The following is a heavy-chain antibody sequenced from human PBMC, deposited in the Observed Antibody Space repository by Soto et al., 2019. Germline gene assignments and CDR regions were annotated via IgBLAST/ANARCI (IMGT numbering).Heavy chain of an antibody. CDR3: ALWGFRDGNNSKYNYSGMDV. Sequence: VQLVQSGAEVKKPGSSVKLSCKASGGTFNRYTISWVRQAPGQGLGWMGGIIPIFGTANYAQKFQGRVAIIADESTSAAYMGLRSLRSEDTAVYYCALWGFRDGNNSKYNYSGMDVWGQGTTVTVSS. J-gene: IGHJ6*02. D-gene: IGHD1-1*01. CDR2: IIPIFGTA. V-gene: IGHV1-69*01. CDR1: GGTFNRYT.